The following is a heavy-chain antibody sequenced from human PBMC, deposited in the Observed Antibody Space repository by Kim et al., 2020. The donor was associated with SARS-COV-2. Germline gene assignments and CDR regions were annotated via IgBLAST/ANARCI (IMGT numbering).Heavy chain of an antibody. V-gene: IGHV3-7*03. CDR2: ITHDGSEK. J-gene: IGHJ6*01. CDR3: ARAGSGDSLYYYYGMDV. Sequence: SLRLSCAASGFTFSSYWMSWVRQAPGPGLEWVANITHDGSEKYYVDSVKGRFTISSDNATNSLYLQMNRLRAEAPAVSSCARAGSGDSLYYYYGMDV. D-gene: IGHD4-17*01. CDR1: GFTFSSYW.